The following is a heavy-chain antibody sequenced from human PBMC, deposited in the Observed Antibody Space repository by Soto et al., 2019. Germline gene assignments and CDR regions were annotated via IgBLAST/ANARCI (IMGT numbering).Heavy chain of an antibody. CDR2: ISGSGGST. CDR3: AKDYPEEAVPAPPFDY. J-gene: IGHJ4*02. V-gene: IGHV3-23*01. Sequence: RVSCGVAEVSCGSYAMRCVSQTPGKGLEWVSAISGSGGSTYYADSVKGRFTISRDNSKNTLYLQMNSLRAEDTAVYYCAKDYPEEAVPAPPFDYSCQGTLGSGPS. CDR1: EVSCGSYA.